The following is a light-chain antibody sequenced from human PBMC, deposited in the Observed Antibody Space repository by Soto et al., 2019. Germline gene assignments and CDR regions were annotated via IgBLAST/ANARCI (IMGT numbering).Light chain of an antibody. Sequence: EIVMTQSPVTLSASPGERVTLSCRASQSVNINLAWYQQRHGQAPRVLIYGASNRASGSPDKFSGSGSETDFTLTISSLEPDDFALYFCQQYKDWPPLTFGGGIRVEIK. J-gene: IGKJ4*01. CDR2: GAS. CDR3: QQYKDWPPLT. CDR1: QSVNIN. V-gene: IGKV3D-15*01.